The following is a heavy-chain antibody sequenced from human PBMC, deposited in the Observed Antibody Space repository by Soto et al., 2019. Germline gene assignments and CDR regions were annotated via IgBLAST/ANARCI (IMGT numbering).Heavy chain of an antibody. Sequence: GGSLRLSCAASGFTFSTYGMHWVRQAPGKGLEWVAFISYDGNNKYYGDSVKGRFTIPRDNSKKTLDLQMNSLRVEDTAVYYCAKDLILYRREATNSWDYWGQGTLVTVSS. CDR1: GFTFSTYG. V-gene: IGHV3-30*18. CDR2: ISYDGNNK. D-gene: IGHD2-15*01. J-gene: IGHJ4*02. CDR3: AKDLILYRREATNSWDY.